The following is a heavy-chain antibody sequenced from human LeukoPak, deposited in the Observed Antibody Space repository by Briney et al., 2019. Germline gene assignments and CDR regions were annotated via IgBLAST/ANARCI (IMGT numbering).Heavy chain of an antibody. Sequence: GGSLRLSCAASGFTFSSYSMNWVRQAPGKGLEWVSYIRSRGGTIYYADSVKGRFTISRDNAKNSLYLQMNSLRAEDTAVYYCARDFGRWFLDYWGRGTLVTVSS. D-gene: IGHD4-23*01. V-gene: IGHV3-48*04. J-gene: IGHJ4*02. CDR1: GFTFSSYS. CDR2: IRSRGGTI. CDR3: ARDFGRWFLDY.